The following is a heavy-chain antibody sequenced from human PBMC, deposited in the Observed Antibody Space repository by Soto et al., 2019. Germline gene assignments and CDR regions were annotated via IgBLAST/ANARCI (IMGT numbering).Heavy chain of an antibody. V-gene: IGHV3-30*18. Sequence: QVQRVESGGGGVQPGRSLRLSCAASGFTFSSYGMHWVRQAPGKGLEWVSVISHDGSNKYYADSVKGRFTISRDNSKNTLYLQMNSLRAEDTAVYYCAKGDRIAAAGHFDYWGQGTLVTVSS. D-gene: IGHD6-25*01. J-gene: IGHJ4*02. CDR1: GFTFSSYG. CDR2: ISHDGSNK. CDR3: AKGDRIAAAGHFDY.